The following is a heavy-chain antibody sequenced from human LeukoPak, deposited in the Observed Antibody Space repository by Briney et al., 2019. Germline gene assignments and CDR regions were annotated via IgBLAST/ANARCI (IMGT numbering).Heavy chain of an antibody. V-gene: IGHV4-31*03. CDR1: GGSISTSGNY. J-gene: IGHJ4*02. D-gene: IGHD4-17*01. CDR3: AGRRSYGEIDY. CDR2: IYYSGIT. Sequence: PSQTLSLTCTVSGGSISTSGNYWSWIRQHPGKGLEWTGYIYYSGITYYNPSLKSRVTMSVDTSKNQFSLNLSSVTAADTAVYYCAGRRSYGEIDYWGQGTLVTVSS.